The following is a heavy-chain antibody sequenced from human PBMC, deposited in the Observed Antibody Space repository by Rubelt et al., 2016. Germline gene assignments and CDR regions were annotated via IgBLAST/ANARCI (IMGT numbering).Heavy chain of an antibody. CDR2: IIPIFGTA. CDR1: GGTFRSYA. D-gene: IGHD6-13*01. CDR3: ARRQQLGPFDY. V-gene: IGHV1-69*01. J-gene: IGHJ4*02. Sequence: QVQLVQSGAEVQKPGSSVMVSCKASGGTFRSYAISWVRQAPGQGLEWMGGIIPIFGTATYAQKFQGRVTIIADESTSTSYRELSSLRSEDTAVYYCARRQQLGPFDYWGQGTLVTVSS.